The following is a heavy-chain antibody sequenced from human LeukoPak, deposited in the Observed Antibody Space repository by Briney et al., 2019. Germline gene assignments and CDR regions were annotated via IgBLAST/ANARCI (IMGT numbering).Heavy chain of an antibody. V-gene: IGHV4-39*01. CDR1: GGSISSSSYY. J-gene: IGHJ4*02. CDR3: ARGSKAAPFDY. Sequence: SETLSLTCTVSGGSISSSSYYWGWIRQPPGKGLEWIGSIYYSGSTYYNPSLKSRVTISVDTSKNQFSLKLSSVTAADTAVYYRARGSKAAPFDYWGQGTLVTVSS. D-gene: IGHD6-13*01. CDR2: IYYSGST.